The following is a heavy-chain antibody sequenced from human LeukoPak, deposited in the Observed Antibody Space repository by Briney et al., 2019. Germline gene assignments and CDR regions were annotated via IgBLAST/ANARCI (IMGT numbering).Heavy chain of an antibody. CDR3: AKGSYSGYDYRQGTPGHY. J-gene: IGHJ4*02. CDR1: GFTFSSYG. CDR2: ISYDGSNK. D-gene: IGHD5-12*01. V-gene: IGHV3-30*18. Sequence: GGSLRLSCAASGFTFSSYGMHWVRQAPGKGLEWVAVISYDGSNKYYADSVKGRFTISRDNSKNTLYLQMNSLRAEDTAVYYCAKGSYSGYDYRQGTPGHYWGQGTLVTVSS.